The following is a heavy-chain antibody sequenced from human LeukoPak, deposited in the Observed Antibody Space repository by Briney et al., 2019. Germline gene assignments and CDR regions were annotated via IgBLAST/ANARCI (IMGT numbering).Heavy chain of an antibody. V-gene: IGHV1-69*05. CDR2: IIPIFGTA. CDR1: GGTFSSYA. J-gene: IGHJ4*02. Sequence: ASVKVSCKASGGTFSSYAISWVRQAPGQGLELMGGIIPIFGTANYAQKFQGRVTITTDESTSTAYMELSSLRSEDTAVYYCARAFSIRLPGGQPFDYWGQGTLVTVSS. CDR3: ARAFSIRLPGGQPFDY. D-gene: IGHD1-14*01.